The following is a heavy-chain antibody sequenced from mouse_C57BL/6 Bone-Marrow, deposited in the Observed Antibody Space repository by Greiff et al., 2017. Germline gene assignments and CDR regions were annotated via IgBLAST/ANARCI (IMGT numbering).Heavy chain of an antibody. CDR3: ALPYFDY. CDR2: IDPSDSYT. CDR1: GYTFTSYW. D-gene: IGHD1-1*01. J-gene: IGHJ2*01. V-gene: IGHV1-69*01. Sequence: QVQLQQPGAELVMPGASVKLSCKASGYTFTSYWMHWVKQRPGQGLEWIGEIDPSDSYTNYNQKFKGKSTLTVDKSSSTAYMQLSSLTAEDSAVYYCALPYFDYWGQGTTLTVSS.